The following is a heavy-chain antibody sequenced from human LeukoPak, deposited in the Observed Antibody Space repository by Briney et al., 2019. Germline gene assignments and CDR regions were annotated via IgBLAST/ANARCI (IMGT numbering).Heavy chain of an antibody. CDR1: GGSISSYY. CDR2: IYYSGNT. CDR3: ARHAGSSGYYNIDY. Sequence: PSETLSLTCTVSGGSISSYYWSWIRQPPGKGLEWIGYIYYSGNTNYNPSLKSRVTILVDTSKNQFSLKLSSVTAADTAMYYCARHAGSSGYYNIDYWGQGTLVTVSS. J-gene: IGHJ4*02. V-gene: IGHV4-59*08. D-gene: IGHD3-22*01.